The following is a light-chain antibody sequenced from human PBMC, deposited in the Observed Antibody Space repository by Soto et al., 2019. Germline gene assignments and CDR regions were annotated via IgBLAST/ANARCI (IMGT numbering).Light chain of an antibody. CDR3: QQRSNWPIT. CDR1: QSVSSY. V-gene: IGKV3-11*01. Sequence: IVLTQSPSALSLSPGERATLSCRASQSVSSYLDWYQQKPGQAPRLLIYDASNRATGIPARFSGSGSGTDFTLTISSLEPEDFAVYYCQQRSNWPITFGQGTRLEIK. J-gene: IGKJ5*01. CDR2: DAS.